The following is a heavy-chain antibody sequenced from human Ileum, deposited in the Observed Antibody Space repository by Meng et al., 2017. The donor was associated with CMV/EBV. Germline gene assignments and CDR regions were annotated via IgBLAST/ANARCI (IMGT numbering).Heavy chain of an antibody. CDR1: GGSFSSSH. CDR2: VTRSGST. D-gene: IGHD1-26*01. V-gene: IGHV4-34*01. Sequence: QVQLQQGVAGLLQPSQTLPLISAAYGGSFSSSHWPLIRQPPGKGLEWIGEVTRSGSTNYNPSPKSRLIISLDTSTNKFSLKLNSVTAADTAIYYRARGSSQVWELLHYSCKGTLVTVSS. J-gene: IGHJ4*02. CDR3: ARGSSQVWELLHY.